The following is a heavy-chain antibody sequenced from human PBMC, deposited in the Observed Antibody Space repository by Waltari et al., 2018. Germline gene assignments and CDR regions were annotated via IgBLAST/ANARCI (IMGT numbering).Heavy chain of an antibody. J-gene: IGHJ5*02. CDR2: RNPNTVDT. CDR3: ARGRDVYAGFDYNWFDP. CDR1: GYTFTTYE. D-gene: IGHD5-12*01. Sequence: QVQLLQSGAEVKKPGASVKVSCQASGYTFTTYEINWVRQASGQGREWMGWRNPNTVDTGFAQRCQGRVTMTRDTSFNTAYMELSTLTSEDTALYYCARGRDVYAGFDYNWFDPWGPGTLVTVSS. V-gene: IGHV1-8*02.